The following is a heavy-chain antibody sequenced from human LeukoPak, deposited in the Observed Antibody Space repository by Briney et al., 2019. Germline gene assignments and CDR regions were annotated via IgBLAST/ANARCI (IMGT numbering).Heavy chain of an antibody. CDR3: AREARGSYTWFDP. CDR1: GGSISSGDYY. J-gene: IGHJ5*02. CDR2: IYYSGST. D-gene: IGHD1-26*01. Sequence: SQTLSLTCTGSGGSISSGDYYWSWIRQPPGKGLEWIGYIYYSGSTYYNPSLKSRVTISVDTSKNQFSLKLSSVTAADTAVYYCAREARGSYTWFDPWGQGTLVTVSS. V-gene: IGHV4-30-4*01.